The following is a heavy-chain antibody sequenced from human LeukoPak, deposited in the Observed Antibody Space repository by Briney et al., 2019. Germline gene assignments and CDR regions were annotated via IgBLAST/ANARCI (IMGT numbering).Heavy chain of an antibody. V-gene: IGHV4-59*12. D-gene: IGHD3-22*01. CDR3: ARAGSSGYFNWFDP. Sequence: SETLSLTCTVSGGSISSYYWSWIRQPAGKGLEWIGYIHYSGSTYYNSSLKSRVTISIDTSKNQFSLNLSSVTAADTAVYYCARAGSSGYFNWFDPWGQGTLVTVSS. CDR2: IHYSGST. CDR1: GGSISSYY. J-gene: IGHJ5*02.